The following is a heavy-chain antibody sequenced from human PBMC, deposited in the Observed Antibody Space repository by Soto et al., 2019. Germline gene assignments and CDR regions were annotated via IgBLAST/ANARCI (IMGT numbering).Heavy chain of an antibody. D-gene: IGHD3-16*01. CDR2: ISYSGSS. J-gene: IGHJ4*02. V-gene: IGHV4-59*11. CDR3: ARADPDASVGF. Sequence: SETLSLTCTVSGGSMSSHYCTWLRPPPGKGLEWIGYISYSGSSYYNPTLKSRVTIAADTSRNQFSLRLTSVIAADTAVYFCARADPDASVGFWGQGTLVTVS. CDR1: GGSMSSHY.